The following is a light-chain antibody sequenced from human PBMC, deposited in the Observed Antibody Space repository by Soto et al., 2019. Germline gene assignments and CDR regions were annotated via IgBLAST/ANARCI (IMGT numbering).Light chain of an antibody. V-gene: IGKV1-39*01. CDR3: QQSFSTPPT. CDR2: ATS. J-gene: IGKJ1*01. Sequence: DIQMTQSPSSLSASVGDRVTITCRPSQSIGSYLSWYQQKLGKAPKLLIYATSNLQSGVPSRFSGSGSGTDFTLTISSLQPEGFATYYCQQSFSTPPTFGQGTKVEI. CDR1: QSIGSY.